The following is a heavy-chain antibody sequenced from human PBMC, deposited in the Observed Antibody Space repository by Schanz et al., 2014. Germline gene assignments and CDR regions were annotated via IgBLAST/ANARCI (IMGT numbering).Heavy chain of an antibody. Sequence: EQLVESGGGLVKPGGSLRLSCAASGFTFSSYAMSWVRQAPGKGLEWVSAISGSSYTHYADSVKGRFTISRDNTKTSLFLQLNSLRADDTAVYYCARNRGSGGQNWYFDLWGRGTLVTVSS. CDR3: ARNRGSGGQNWYFDL. J-gene: IGHJ2*01. CDR1: GFTFSSYA. D-gene: IGHD1-26*01. V-gene: IGHV3-21*04. CDR2: ISGSSYT.